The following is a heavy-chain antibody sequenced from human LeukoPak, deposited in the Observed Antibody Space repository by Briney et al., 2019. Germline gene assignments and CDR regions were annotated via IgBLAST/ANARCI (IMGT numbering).Heavy chain of an antibody. J-gene: IGHJ1*01. Sequence: GESLKISCVASGFTFRSRAMSWVRQAPGKGLEWVSVISGSGGGTNYADSVKGRFTISRDNAKNSLYLQMNSLRAEDTAMYYCARDHSSDWYSLVVTSENFQHWGQGTLVTVSS. CDR2: ISGSGGGT. CDR3: ARDHSSDWYSLVVTSENFQH. D-gene: IGHD6-19*01. CDR1: GFTFRSRA. V-gene: IGHV3-23*01.